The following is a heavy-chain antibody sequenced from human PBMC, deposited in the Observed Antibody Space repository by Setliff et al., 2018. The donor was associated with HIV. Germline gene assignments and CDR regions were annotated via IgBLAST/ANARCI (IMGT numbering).Heavy chain of an antibody. CDR1: GGSISSSSYY. V-gene: IGHV4-39*01. Sequence: SETLSLTCTVSGGSISSSSYYWGWIRQPPGKGLEWIGSIYYSGSTYYNPSLKSRVTISVDTSKIQFSLKLSSVTAADTAVYYCATGLIMAPDYWGQGTLVTVSS. CDR2: IYYSGST. CDR3: ATGLIMAPDY. J-gene: IGHJ4*02. D-gene: IGHD2-8*01.